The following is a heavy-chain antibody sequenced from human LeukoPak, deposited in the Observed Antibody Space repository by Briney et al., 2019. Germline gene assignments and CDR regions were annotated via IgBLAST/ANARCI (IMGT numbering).Heavy chain of an antibody. CDR2: IYYSGST. Sequence: SETLSLTCTVSGGSISSGGYYWSWIRQHPGKGLEWIGYIYYSGSTYYNPSLKSRVTISVDTSKNQFSLKLSSVTAADTAVYYCARLGAAAGTVDYWGQGTLVTVSS. J-gene: IGHJ4*02. CDR3: ARLGAAAGTVDY. CDR1: GGSISSGGYY. V-gene: IGHV4-31*03. D-gene: IGHD6-13*01.